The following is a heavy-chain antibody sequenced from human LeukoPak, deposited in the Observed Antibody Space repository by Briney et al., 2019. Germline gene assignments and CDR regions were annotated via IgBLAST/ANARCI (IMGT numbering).Heavy chain of an antibody. Sequence: ASVKVSCKASGYTFTGYYMHWVRQAPGQGLEWMGWINPNSGGTNYAQKFQGRVTMTRDTSISTAYKELSRLRSDDTAVYYCARGLGYYGSGSYYSGVDYWGQGTLVTVSS. D-gene: IGHD3-10*01. J-gene: IGHJ4*02. V-gene: IGHV1-2*02. CDR1: GYTFTGYY. CDR2: INPNSGGT. CDR3: ARGLGYYGSGSYYSGVDY.